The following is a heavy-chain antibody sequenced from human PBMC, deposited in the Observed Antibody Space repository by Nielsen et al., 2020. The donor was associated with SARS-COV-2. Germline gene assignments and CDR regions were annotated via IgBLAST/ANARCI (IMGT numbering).Heavy chain of an antibody. J-gene: IGHJ6*03. CDR3: ATRSPLVIKGNYMGV. CDR2: IIPIFGTA. V-gene: IGHV1-69*13. D-gene: IGHD3-9*01. Sequence: SVKVSCKASGGTFSSYAISWVRQAPGQGLEWMGGIIPIFGTANYAQKFQGRVTITADESTSTAYMELSSLRSEDTAVYYCATRSPLVIKGNYMGVWGKGTTVTVSS. CDR1: GGTFSSYA.